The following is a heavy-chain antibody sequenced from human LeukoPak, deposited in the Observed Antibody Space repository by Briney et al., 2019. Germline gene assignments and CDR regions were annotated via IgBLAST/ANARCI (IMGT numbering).Heavy chain of an antibody. CDR2: INTNSGGT. Sequence: ASVKVSCKASGYTFTGYYMHWVRQAPGQGLEWMGWINTNSGGTNYAQKFQGRVTMTRDTSISTAYMEPSRLRSDDTAVFYCTRGYSYASFDYWGQGTLVTVSS. J-gene: IGHJ4*02. CDR3: TRGYSYASFDY. D-gene: IGHD5-18*01. CDR1: GYTFTGYY. V-gene: IGHV1-2*02.